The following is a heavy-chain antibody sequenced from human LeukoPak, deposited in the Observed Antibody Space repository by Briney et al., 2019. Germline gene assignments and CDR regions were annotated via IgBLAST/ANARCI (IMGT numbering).Heavy chain of an antibody. CDR3: ARDRLSDDIAFDY. CDR1: GFTFSSYA. D-gene: IGHD3-9*01. Sequence: GGSLRLSCAASGFTFSSYAMSWVRQAPGKGLEWVSAISGSGGSTYYADSVKGRFTISRDNSKNTLYLQMNSLRAEDTAVYYCARDRLSDDIAFDYWGQGTLVTVSS. V-gene: IGHV3-23*01. CDR2: ISGSGGST. J-gene: IGHJ4*02.